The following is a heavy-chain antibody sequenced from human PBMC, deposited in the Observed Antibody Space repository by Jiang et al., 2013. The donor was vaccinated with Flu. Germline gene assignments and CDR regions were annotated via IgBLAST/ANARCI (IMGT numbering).Heavy chain of an antibody. V-gene: IGHV4-59*01. CDR2: IYYSGST. CDR3: ARGGYRIVNYSSSPYYYYGMDV. D-gene: IGHD6-6*01. J-gene: IGHJ6*02. Sequence: LLKPSETLSLTRTVSGGSISSYYWSWIRQPPGKGLEWIGYIYYSGSTNYNPSLKSRVTISVDTSKNQFSLKLSSVTAADTAVYYCARGGYRIVNYSSSPYYYYGMDVWGQGTTVTVSS. CDR1: GGSISSYY.